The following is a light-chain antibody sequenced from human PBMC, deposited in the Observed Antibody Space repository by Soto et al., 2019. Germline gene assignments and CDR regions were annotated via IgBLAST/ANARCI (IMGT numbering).Light chain of an antibody. CDR2: AAS. CDR3: LQDYTYPLT. CDR1: QYIRYD. V-gene: IGKV1-6*02. Sequence: AIEMTQSPSSLSASVGDRVTITCRASQYIRYDLGWYQQKPGKAPKVLIQAASSLQSGVPSRFSGSGSGTDFTLTISSLQPEDFATYYCLQDYTYPLTFGGGTKVEIE. J-gene: IGKJ4*01.